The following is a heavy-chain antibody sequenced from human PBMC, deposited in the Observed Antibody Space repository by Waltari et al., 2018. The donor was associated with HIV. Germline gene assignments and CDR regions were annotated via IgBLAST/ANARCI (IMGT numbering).Heavy chain of an antibody. D-gene: IGHD1-26*01. CDR1: GFTVSNTY. Sequence: EVQLVEPGEGLVQPGGSLSLPCPVSGFTVSNTYMSWLRQAPGKGLEWVSVIYSGGTTYYADSVKGRFTISRDNSKNTVYLQMNRLRAEDTAVYYCARVKRVSVTIGSFYFYFPLWGQGSLVTVSS. J-gene: IGHJ4*02. CDR3: ARVKRVSVTIGSFYFYFPL. V-gene: IGHV3-53*01. CDR2: IYSGGTT.